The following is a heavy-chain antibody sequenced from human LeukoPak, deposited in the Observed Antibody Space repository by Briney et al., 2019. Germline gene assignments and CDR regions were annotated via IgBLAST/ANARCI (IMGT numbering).Heavy chain of an antibody. CDR1: GFTFSSSS. V-gene: IGHV3-48*04. D-gene: IGHD1-14*01. J-gene: IGHJ4*02. CDR2: ISSSSSIM. Sequence: QTGGSLRLSCAASGFTFSSSSMNWVRQAPGKGLEWVSYISSSSSIMYYADSVKGRFTISRDNAKNSLYLQMNSLRTEDTALYYCAKDGKNHFDYWGQGTLVTVSS. CDR3: AKDGKNHFDY.